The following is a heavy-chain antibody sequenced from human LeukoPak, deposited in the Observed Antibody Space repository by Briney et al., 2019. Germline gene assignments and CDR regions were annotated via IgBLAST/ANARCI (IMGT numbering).Heavy chain of an antibody. V-gene: IGHV1-69*04. Sequence: GASVKVSCKASGGTFSSYAISWVRQTPGQGLEWMGRIIPILGIANYAQKFQGRVTITADKSTSTAYMELSSLRSEDTAVYYCARHYYDSSGYYPNDAFDIWGQGTMATVSS. CDR3: ARHYYDSSGYYPNDAFDI. D-gene: IGHD3-22*01. CDR1: GGTFSSYA. CDR2: IIPILGIA. J-gene: IGHJ3*02.